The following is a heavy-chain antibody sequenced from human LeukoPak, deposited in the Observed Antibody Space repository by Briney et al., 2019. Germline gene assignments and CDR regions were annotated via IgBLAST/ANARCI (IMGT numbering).Heavy chain of an antibody. CDR3: ARLCSGGSCYEEDYFDY. CDR1: GGSISSSSYY. D-gene: IGHD2-15*01. J-gene: IGHJ4*02. Sequence: AETLSLTCTVSGGSISSSSYYWGWIRQPPGKGLEWIGSIYYSGSTYYNPSLKSRVTISVDTSKNQFSLKLSSVTAADTVVYYCARLCSGGSCYEEDYFDYWGQGTLVTVSS. CDR2: IYYSGST. V-gene: IGHV4-39*01.